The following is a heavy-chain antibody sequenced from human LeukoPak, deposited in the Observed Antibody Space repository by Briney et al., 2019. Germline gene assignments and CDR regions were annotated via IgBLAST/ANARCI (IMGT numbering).Heavy chain of an antibody. CDR3: ARGPHYYDSSGYYYHDY. Sequence: SVRVSCKVSGGTFSSYAIRWVRQAPGQGLEWMGRIIPILGIANYAQKFQGRVTITADKSTSTAYMELSSLRSEDTAVYYCARGPHYYDSSGYYYHDYWGQGTMVTVSS. D-gene: IGHD3-22*01. V-gene: IGHV1-69*04. J-gene: IGHJ4*02. CDR2: IIPILGIA. CDR1: GGTFSSYA.